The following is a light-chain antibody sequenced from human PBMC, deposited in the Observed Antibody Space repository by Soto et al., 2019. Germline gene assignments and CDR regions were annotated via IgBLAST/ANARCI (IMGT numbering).Light chain of an antibody. J-gene: IGKJ1*01. CDR3: QQSFNTPLT. CDR2: WAS. Sequence: DVVMTQSPDSLAVSLGERATINCKSSQSVLNTSKNQSSLAWYQHKPGQPPKLLIYWASTRKSGVPDRFSGSGSGIDFTLTISSLQAEDVAVYFCQQSFNTPLTFGQGTKVEVK. V-gene: IGKV4-1*01. CDR1: QSVLNTSKNQSS.